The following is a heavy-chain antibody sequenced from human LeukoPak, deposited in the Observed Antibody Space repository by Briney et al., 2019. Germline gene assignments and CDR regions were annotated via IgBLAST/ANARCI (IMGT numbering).Heavy chain of an antibody. D-gene: IGHD6-13*01. CDR1: GFTFSSYG. CDR2: MRYDGSNK. Sequence: GGSLRLSCAVSGFTFSSYGMHWVRQAPGKGLEWVAFMRYDGSNKYYADSVKGRFTISRDNSKNTLYLQMNSLRAEDTAVYYCAKDRPSYSSSGRLFDYWGQGTLVTVSS. V-gene: IGHV3-30*02. CDR3: AKDRPSYSSSGRLFDY. J-gene: IGHJ4*02.